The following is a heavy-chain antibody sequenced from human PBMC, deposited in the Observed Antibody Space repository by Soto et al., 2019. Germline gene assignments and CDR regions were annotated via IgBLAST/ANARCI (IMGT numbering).Heavy chain of an antibody. CDR1: GGSISSGDYY. D-gene: IGHD2-15*01. Sequence: PSETLSLTCTASGGSISSGDYYWSWMRQHPGKGLEWIGYIFYSGSTYYNPSLKSRVTISVDTSSNQFSLKLTSVTAADTAVYYCATMGTPATGLYFFDYWGQGSLVTVSS. J-gene: IGHJ4*02. CDR2: IFYSGST. V-gene: IGHV4-31*03. CDR3: ATMGTPATGLYFFDY.